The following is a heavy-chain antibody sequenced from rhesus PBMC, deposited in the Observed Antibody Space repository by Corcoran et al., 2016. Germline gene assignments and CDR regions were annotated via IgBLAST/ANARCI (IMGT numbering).Heavy chain of an antibody. D-gene: IGHD3-34*01. Sequence: QVRLQESGPGLVKSSETLSLTCAVSGGSMSESSFCPWIRPPPGEGLEWIGNIYANSVTTYNPSLKSRVTISKDTSNNQFFLKVTSVTAADTAVYYCASPFERGRFEVWGAGILVTVSS. CDR2: IYANSVTT. J-gene: IGHJ5-1*01. CDR3: ASPFERGRFEV. V-gene: IGHV4S9*01. CDR1: GGSMSESSF.